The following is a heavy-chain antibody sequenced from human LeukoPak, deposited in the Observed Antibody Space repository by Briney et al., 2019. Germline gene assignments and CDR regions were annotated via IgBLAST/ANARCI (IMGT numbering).Heavy chain of an antibody. CDR2: ISGSGGST. Sequence: PGGSLRLSCAASGFTFSSYAMSWVRQAPGKGLEWVSAISGSGGSTYYADSVKGRFTISRDNSKNTLYLQMNSLRAEDTAVYYCARAGRYDILTGYFYWGQGTLVTVSS. J-gene: IGHJ4*02. CDR1: GFTFSSYA. CDR3: ARAGRYDILTGYFY. V-gene: IGHV3-23*01. D-gene: IGHD3-9*01.